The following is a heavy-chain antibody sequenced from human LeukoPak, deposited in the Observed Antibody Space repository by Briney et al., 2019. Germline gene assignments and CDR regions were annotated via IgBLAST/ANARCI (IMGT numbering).Heavy chain of an antibody. J-gene: IGHJ5*02. Sequence: ASVKVSCKASGYTFTGYYMHWVRQAPGQGLEWVGWINPNSGGTNYAQKFQGRVTMTRDTSISTAYMELSRLRSDDTAVYYCAREIGSSWYENWFDPWGQGTLVTVSS. D-gene: IGHD6-13*01. CDR2: INPNSGGT. CDR3: AREIGSSWYENWFDP. CDR1: GYTFTGYY. V-gene: IGHV1-2*02.